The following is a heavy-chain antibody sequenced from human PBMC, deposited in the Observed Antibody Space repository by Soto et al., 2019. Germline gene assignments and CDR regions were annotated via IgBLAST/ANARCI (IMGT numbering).Heavy chain of an antibody. V-gene: IGHV4-59*01. D-gene: IGHD1-26*01. CDR1: GGSISSYY. CDR3: ARERVVGAVRCFDL. J-gene: IGHJ2*01. CDR2: IYYSGST. Sequence: QVQLQESGPGLVKPSETLSLTCTVSGGSISSYYWSWIRQPPGKGLEWIGYIYYSGSTNYNPSLKSRVTISVDTSKNQFSLKLSSVTAADTAVYYCARERVVGAVRCFDLWGRGTLVTVSS.